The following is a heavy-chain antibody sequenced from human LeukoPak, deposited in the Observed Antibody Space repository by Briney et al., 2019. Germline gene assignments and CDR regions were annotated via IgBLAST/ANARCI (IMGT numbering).Heavy chain of an antibody. Sequence: SVKVSCKASGGTCSSYAISWVRQAPGQGLEWMGGIIPIFGTANYAQKFQGRVTITADESTSTAYMELSSLRSEDTAVYYCARSPTNGYYYDYWGQGTLVTVSS. J-gene: IGHJ4*02. CDR1: GGTCSSYA. V-gene: IGHV1-69*13. D-gene: IGHD3-22*01. CDR3: ARSPTNGYYYDY. CDR2: IIPIFGTA.